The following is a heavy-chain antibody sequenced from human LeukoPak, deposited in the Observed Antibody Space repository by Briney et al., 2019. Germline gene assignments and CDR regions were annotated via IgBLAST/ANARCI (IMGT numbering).Heavy chain of an antibody. CDR1: GFTFSNYA. Sequence: GGSLRLSCAASGFTFSNYAMSWVRQAPGKGLEWVSSISGSGGSTYYADSVKGRFTISRDNSKNTLYLQMNSLRAENTAVYYCAKAQHTAMVRHGDYWGQGTLVTVSS. J-gene: IGHJ4*02. D-gene: IGHD5-18*01. CDR3: AKAQHTAMVRHGDY. V-gene: IGHV3-23*01. CDR2: ISGSGGST.